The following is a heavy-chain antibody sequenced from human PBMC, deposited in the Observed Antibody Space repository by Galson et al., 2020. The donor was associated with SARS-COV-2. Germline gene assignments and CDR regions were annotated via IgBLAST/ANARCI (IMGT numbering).Heavy chain of an antibody. Sequence: TGGSLRLSCAASGFTFSDHYMSWIRQAPGKGLEWVSYISARGTAMFYAYSVEGRFTISRDNTENSLSLQMNNLRAEDTAVYYCARDSRRISGTRAGAFDIWGQGTMVTVSS. V-gene: IGHV3-11*01. CDR2: ISARGTAM. D-gene: IGHD1-20*01. CDR1: GFTFSDHY. J-gene: IGHJ3*02. CDR3: ARDSRRISGTRAGAFDI.